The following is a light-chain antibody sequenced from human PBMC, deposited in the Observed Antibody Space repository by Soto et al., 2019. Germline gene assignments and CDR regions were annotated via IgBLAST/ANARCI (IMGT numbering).Light chain of an antibody. J-gene: IGKJ2*01. CDR1: QSVNNN. CDR2: VAS. CDR3: KQYNTLPPYT. V-gene: IGKV3-15*01. Sequence: EIILTQSPASLSVSPGERATLSCRASQSVNNNLAWYQQKPGQAPSLLIYVASTRATGIPGRFRASGSGTEFTLTLASLLSEDSVVYICKQYNTLPPYTFGHATKLAI.